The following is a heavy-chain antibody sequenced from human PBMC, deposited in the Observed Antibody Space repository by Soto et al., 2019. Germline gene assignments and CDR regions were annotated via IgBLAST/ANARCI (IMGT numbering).Heavy chain of an antibody. V-gene: IGHV3-74*01. CDR3: TRATAVSFDY. D-gene: IGHD2-2*01. J-gene: IGHJ4*02. Sequence: GGSLRLSCVASGFTFSSYWMHWVRQAPGKGLVWVSRINPDASSTGYADSVKGRFTISRDNAQNTVYLQMNSLRAEDTAVYYCTRATAVSFDYWGQGALVTVSS. CDR1: GFTFSSYW. CDR2: INPDASST.